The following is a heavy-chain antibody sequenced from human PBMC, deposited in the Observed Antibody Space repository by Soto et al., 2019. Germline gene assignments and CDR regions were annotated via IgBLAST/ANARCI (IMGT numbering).Heavy chain of an antibody. D-gene: IGHD6-19*01. Sequence: QVQLQESGPGLVKPSQTLSLICTVSGGSITSGGYYWGWIRQHPGKDLEWIGYIYYSGSTYYNPSLNSRGSISLVRSQNQFYLTLTFVTAADTAVYYCAKRHPVAGYFDLWGQGTLVTVSS. CDR1: GGSITSGGYY. CDR3: AKRHPVAGYFDL. J-gene: IGHJ4*02. V-gene: IGHV4-31*03. CDR2: IYYSGST.